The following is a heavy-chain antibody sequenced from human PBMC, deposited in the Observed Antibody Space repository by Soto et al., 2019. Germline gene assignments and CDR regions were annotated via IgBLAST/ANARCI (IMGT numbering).Heavy chain of an antibody. CDR1: GFTFRHYD. CDR3: ATTYRDFYGLDV. Sequence: EVQLVDSGGGLVQTGVSLRLSCEASGFTFRHYDMHWVLLVTGKGLELVSGIIAAGDPDYADSVDGRFTISRENAQNSVFLQMNSLRGGDTAVYYWATTYRDFYGLDVWGQGTTVIVSS. J-gene: IGHJ6*02. D-gene: IGHD1-1*01. V-gene: IGHV3-13*05. CDR2: IIAAGDP.